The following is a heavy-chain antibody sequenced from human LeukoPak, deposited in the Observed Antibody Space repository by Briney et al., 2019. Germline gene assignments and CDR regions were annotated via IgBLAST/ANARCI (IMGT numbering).Heavy chain of an antibody. Sequence: SETLSLTCAVYGGSFSGYYWSWIRQPPGKGLEWIGEINHSGSTNYNPSLKSRVTISVDTSKNQFSLKLSSVTAADTAVYYCARGPDCSSTSCYFNWFDPWGQGTLVTVSS. CDR2: INHSGST. J-gene: IGHJ5*02. CDR1: GGSFSGYY. CDR3: ARGPDCSSTSCYFNWFDP. V-gene: IGHV4-34*01. D-gene: IGHD2-2*01.